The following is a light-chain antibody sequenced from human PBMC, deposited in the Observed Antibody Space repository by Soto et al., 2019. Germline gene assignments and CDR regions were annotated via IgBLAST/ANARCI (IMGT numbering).Light chain of an antibody. CDR1: QSISSY. CDR2: AAS. V-gene: IGKV1-39*01. CDR3: QQSYSTPLT. Sequence: DIQMTQSPSSLSASVGDRVTITCQASQSISSYLNWYQQKPGKAPKLLINAASSLQSGVQSRISGNGSGTECTLTISSLQPEDFTTYYCQQSYSTPLTLGGGTNVEIK. J-gene: IGKJ4*01.